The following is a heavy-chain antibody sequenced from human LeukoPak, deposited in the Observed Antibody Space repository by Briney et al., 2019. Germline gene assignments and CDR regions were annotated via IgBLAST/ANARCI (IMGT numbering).Heavy chain of an antibody. CDR2: ISYDGSNK. D-gene: IGHD3-3*01. Sequence: PGTSLRLSCAASGFTFSNYVMHLVRQAPGKGLEWVAVISYDGSNKYYADSVKGRFTISRDNSNRTLYLQMKSLRTEDTAVYYCARGAIAVFGVVVNPHAFDIWGRGTMVTVSS. V-gene: IGHV3-30*03. CDR1: GFTFSNYV. J-gene: IGHJ3*02. CDR3: ARGAIAVFGVVVNPHAFDI.